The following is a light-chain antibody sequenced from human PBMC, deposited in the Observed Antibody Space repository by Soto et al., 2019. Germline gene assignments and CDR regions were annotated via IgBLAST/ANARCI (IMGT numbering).Light chain of an antibody. J-gene: IGKJ1*01. Sequence: DIQMTQSPSIVSASVGDRVTITCRASQRIDTWLAWYQQKPGTAPKLLIYKATTLQSGVPSRCSGSGSGTEFTLAISSLETDDLATYDCQEYETFSPWTFGQGTKVEVK. CDR1: QRIDTW. CDR2: KAT. CDR3: QEYETFSPWT. V-gene: IGKV1-5*03.